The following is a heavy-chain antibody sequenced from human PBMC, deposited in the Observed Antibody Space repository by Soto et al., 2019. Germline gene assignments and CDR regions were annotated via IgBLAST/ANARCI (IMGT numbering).Heavy chain of an antibody. CDR3: ARQLGSVRFRGFDP. Sequence: SETLSLTCTVSGGSISSSSYYWGWIRQPPGKGLEWIGSIYYSGSTYYNPSLKSRVTISVDTSKNQFSLKLSSVTAADTAVYYCARQLGSVRFRGFDPWGQGTLVTVSS. CDR2: IYYSGST. D-gene: IGHD3-3*01. J-gene: IGHJ5*02. V-gene: IGHV4-39*01. CDR1: GGSISSSSYY.